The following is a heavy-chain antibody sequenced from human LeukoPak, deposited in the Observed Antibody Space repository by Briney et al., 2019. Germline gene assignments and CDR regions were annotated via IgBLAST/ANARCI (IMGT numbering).Heavy chain of an antibody. V-gene: IGHV4-59*11. J-gene: IGHJ4*02. CDR2: IYYSGNT. D-gene: IGHD3-10*01. Sequence: SETLSLTCTVSGGSISSHYWGWIRQPPGKGLQWIGCIYYSGNTNYNPSLKSRVTISIDTSKNQFSLKLSSVTAADTALYYCARVGPYYGSGSFGYWGQGTLVTVSS. CDR3: ARVGPYYGSGSFGY. CDR1: GGSISSHY.